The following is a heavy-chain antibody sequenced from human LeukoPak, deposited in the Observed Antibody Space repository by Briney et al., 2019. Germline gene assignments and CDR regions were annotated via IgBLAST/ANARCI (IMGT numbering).Heavy chain of an antibody. CDR3: ARGTYYYDSSGYPPHWFDP. Sequence: SETLSLTCTVSGGSISSGDYYWGWIRQPPGKGLEWIGSIYYSGSTYYNPSLKSRVTISVDTSKNQFSLKLSSVTAADTAVYYCARGTYYYDSSGYPPHWFDPWGQGTLVTVSS. CDR2: IYYSGST. V-gene: IGHV4-39*01. J-gene: IGHJ5*02. D-gene: IGHD3-22*01. CDR1: GGSISSGDYY.